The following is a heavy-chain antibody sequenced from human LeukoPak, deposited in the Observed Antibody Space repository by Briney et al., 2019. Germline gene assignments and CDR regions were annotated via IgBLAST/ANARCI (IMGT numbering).Heavy chain of an antibody. Sequence: SETLSLTCAVYGGSFSGYYWSWIRQPPGKGLEWIGEINHSGSTNYNPSLKSRVTISVDTSKNQFSLKLSSVTAADTAVYYCARRNYYYYYMDVWGKGTTVTVSS. V-gene: IGHV4-34*01. CDR2: INHSGST. CDR3: ARRNYYYYYMDV. J-gene: IGHJ6*03. CDR1: GGSFSGYY.